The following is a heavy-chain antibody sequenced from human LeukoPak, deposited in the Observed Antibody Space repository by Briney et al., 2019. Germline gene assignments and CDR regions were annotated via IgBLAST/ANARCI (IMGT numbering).Heavy chain of an antibody. CDR1: GSTFSSYG. CDR2: ISFDASNK. CDR3: AKDVDPFGSGSYVEGFDY. Sequence: GGSLRLSCAASGSTFSSYGMHWVRQAPGKGLEWVAVISFDASNKYYADSVKGRFTISRDNSKNTLYLQMNSLRAEDTAVYYCAKDVDPFGSGSYVEGFDYWGQGTLVTVSS. J-gene: IGHJ4*02. V-gene: IGHV3-30*18. D-gene: IGHD3-10*01.